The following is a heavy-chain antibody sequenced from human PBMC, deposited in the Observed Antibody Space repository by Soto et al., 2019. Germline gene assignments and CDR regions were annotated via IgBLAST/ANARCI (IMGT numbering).Heavy chain of an antibody. Sequence: SGPTLVKPTQTLTLTCTFSGFSLSTSGVGVGWIRQPPGKALEWLALIYWDDDKRYSPSLKSRLTITKDTSKNQVVLTMTNMDPVDTATYYCAHSPGFWGIWGSYRSWFDPWGQGTLVTVSS. CDR2: IYWDDDK. D-gene: IGHD3-16*02. J-gene: IGHJ5*02. V-gene: IGHV2-5*02. CDR3: AHSPGFWGIWGSYRSWFDP. CDR1: GFSLSTSGVG.